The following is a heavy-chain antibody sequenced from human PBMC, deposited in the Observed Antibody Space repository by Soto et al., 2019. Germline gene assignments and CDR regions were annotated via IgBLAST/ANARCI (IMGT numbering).Heavy chain of an antibody. V-gene: IGHV1-69*13. D-gene: IGHD3-22*01. CDR3: ARDHPRGYYDSSGYLDAFDI. CDR2: IIPIFGTA. Sequence: SVKVSGKASGVTFSSYAISWVRQAPGQGLEWMGGIIPIFGTANYAQKFQGRVTITADESTSTAYMELSSLRSEDTAVYYCARDHPRGYYDSSGYLDAFDIWGQGTMVTVSS. J-gene: IGHJ3*02. CDR1: GVTFSSYA.